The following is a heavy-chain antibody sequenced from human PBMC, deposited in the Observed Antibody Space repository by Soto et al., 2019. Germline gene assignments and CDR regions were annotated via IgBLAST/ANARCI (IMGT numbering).Heavy chain of an antibody. CDR1: RFTFSSFA. V-gene: IGHV3-33*08. CDR3: ARVFDTSGDGMDV. D-gene: IGHD5-12*01. J-gene: IGHJ6*02. CDR2: IWYDGSNQ. Sequence: GSLRLSSASSRFTFSSFAMHWGRQFPGKGLEWVAIIWYDGSNQSYVDSVRGRFTISRDNSKDTLYLQMNSLRAEDTGVYYCARVFDTSGDGMDVWGQGTTVTGSS.